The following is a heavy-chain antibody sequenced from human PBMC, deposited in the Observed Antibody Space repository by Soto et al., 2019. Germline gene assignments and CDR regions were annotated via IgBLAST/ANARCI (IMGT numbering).Heavy chain of an antibody. CDR1: GGSFSGYY. CDR2: INHSGST. D-gene: IGHD6-13*01. J-gene: IGHJ4*02. V-gene: IGHV4-34*01. Sequence: QVQLQQWGAGLLKPSETLSLTCAVYGGSFSGYYWSWIRQPPGKGLEWIGEINHSGSTNYNPSLKCRVTISVDKSKNQFSLKLSSVTAADTAVYYCATPRVFRSAAAGFFDYWGQGTLVTVSS. CDR3: ATPRVFRSAAAGFFDY.